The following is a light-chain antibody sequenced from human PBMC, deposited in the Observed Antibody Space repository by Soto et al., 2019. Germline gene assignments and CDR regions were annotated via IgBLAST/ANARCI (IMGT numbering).Light chain of an antibody. CDR1: QSISSW. CDR3: HQYNSYPWT. CDR2: DAS. Sequence: DIQMTQSPSTLSASVGDRVTITCRASQSISSWLAWYQQKPGKAPKLLIYDASSLESGVPSRFSGSGSGTEFTLTISSLQPDDFATYYCHQYNSYPWTFGQGTQVEIK. J-gene: IGKJ1*01. V-gene: IGKV1-5*01.